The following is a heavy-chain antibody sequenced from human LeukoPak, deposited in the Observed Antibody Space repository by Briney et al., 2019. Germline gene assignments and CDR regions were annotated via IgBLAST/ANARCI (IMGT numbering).Heavy chain of an antibody. CDR2: IYYSGST. V-gene: IGHV4-59*01. Sequence: SETLSLTCTVSGGSISSYYWSWIRQPPGKGLEWIGYIYYSGSTNYNPSLKSRVTTSVDTSKNQFSLKLGSVTAADTAVYYCARGLADYDFWSGYSVRGMDVWGQGTTVTVSS. J-gene: IGHJ6*02. CDR3: ARGLADYDFWSGYSVRGMDV. D-gene: IGHD3-3*01. CDR1: GGSISSYY.